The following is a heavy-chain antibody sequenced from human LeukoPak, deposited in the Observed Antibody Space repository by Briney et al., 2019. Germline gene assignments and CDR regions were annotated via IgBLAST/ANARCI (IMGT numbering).Heavy chain of an antibody. CDR2: IYTSGST. Sequence: SETLSLTCTVSGGSINSVSYYWSWIRQPAGKGLEWIGRIYTSGSTNYNPSLKSRVTISVDTSKNQFSLKLSSVTAADTAVYYCARDLWYYYDSTGYWGAFDIWGQGTMVTVSS. CDR1: GGSINSVSYY. V-gene: IGHV4-61*02. D-gene: IGHD3-22*01. J-gene: IGHJ3*02. CDR3: ARDLWYYYDSTGYWGAFDI.